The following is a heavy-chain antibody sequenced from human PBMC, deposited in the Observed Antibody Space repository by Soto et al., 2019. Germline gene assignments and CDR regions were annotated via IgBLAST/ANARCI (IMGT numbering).Heavy chain of an antibody. J-gene: IGHJ4*02. CDR3: ARAPSGYNFTY. D-gene: IGHD6-13*01. CDR2: INAGNGNT. CDR1: GYTFTSYT. Sequence: ASVKVSCKASGYTFTSYTMHWVRQAPGQRLEWMGWINAGNGNTKYSQKFQGRVTITRDTSASTAYMELSSLRSEDTAVYYCARAPSGYNFTYWGQGPLVPASS. V-gene: IGHV1-3*01.